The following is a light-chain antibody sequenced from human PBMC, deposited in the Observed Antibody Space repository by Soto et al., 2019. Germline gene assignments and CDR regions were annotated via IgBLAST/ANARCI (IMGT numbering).Light chain of an antibody. CDR2: DND. CDR3: GTWDSSLSGGV. CDR1: MRDVGAYNL. J-gene: IGLJ2*01. Sequence: QSALTQPASVSGSAGQSITISCSGTMRDVGAYNLVSWYQQHPGTAPKLIIYDNDKRPSGIPDRFSGSKSGTSATLGITGLQTGDEADYYCGTWDSSLSGGVFGGGTKLTVL. V-gene: IGLV1-51*01.